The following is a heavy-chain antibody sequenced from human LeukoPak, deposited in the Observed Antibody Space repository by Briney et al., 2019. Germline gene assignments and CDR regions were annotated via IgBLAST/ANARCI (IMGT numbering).Heavy chain of an antibody. V-gene: IGHV4-34*01. CDR3: AREIAALYYYYMDA. J-gene: IGHJ6*03. CDR2: INHSGST. Sequence: SETLSLTCAVYGGSFSGYYWSWIRQPPGKGLEWIGEINHSGSTNYNPSLKSRVTISVDTSKNQFSLKLSSVTAADTAVYYCAREIAALYYYYMDAWGKGTTVTVSS. CDR1: GGSFSGYY. D-gene: IGHD6-6*01.